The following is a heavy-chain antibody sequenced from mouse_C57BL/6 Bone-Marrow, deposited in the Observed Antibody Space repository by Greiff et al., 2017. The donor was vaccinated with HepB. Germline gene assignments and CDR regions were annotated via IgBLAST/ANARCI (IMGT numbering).Heavy chain of an antibody. D-gene: IGHD2-4*01. CDR2: IYPVSGET. Sequence: VQLQQPGAELVKPGASVKLSCKASGYTFTSYWMHWVKQRPGQALEWIGRIYPVSGETNYNQKFMGKATFSVDRSSSTVYMVLNSLTSEDPAVYGAIYYDYAYYAMDYWGQGTSVTVSS. V-gene: IGHV1-11*01. CDR1: GYTFTSYW. J-gene: IGHJ4*01. CDR3: IYYDYAYYAMDY.